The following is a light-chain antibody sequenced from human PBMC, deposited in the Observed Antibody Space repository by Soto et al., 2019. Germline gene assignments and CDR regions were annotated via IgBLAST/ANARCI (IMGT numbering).Light chain of an antibody. CDR2: EVS. J-gene: IGLJ1*01. V-gene: IGLV2-14*01. Sequence: QCVLTQPGSGSGSPGQWTTISCIGSSSDVGCYNYVSWYQHHPGEAPKLMIYEVSNRPSGGSDRFSAAKSGNTAYLPISGLQAEGEADYYCRSFTISSTLPFVFGTGTKVTV. CDR1: SSDVGCYNY. CDR3: RSFTISSTLPFV.